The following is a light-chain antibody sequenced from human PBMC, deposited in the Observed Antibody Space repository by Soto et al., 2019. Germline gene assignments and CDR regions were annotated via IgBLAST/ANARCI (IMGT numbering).Light chain of an antibody. CDR3: SSYTSSSTRV. CDR1: SSDVGGYNY. V-gene: IGLV2-14*01. CDR2: DVS. J-gene: IGLJ1*01. Sequence: QSVLTQPAPVSGSPGQSLTISCTGTSSDVGGYNYVSWYQQHPGKAPKLMIYDVSNRPSGVSNRFSGSKSGNTASLTISGLQAEDEADYYCSSYTSSSTRVFGPGTKVTVL.